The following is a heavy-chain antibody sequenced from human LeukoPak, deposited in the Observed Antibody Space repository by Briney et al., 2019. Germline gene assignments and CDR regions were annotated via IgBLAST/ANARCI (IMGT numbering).Heavy chain of an antibody. CDR1: GFTFSSYG. D-gene: IGHD6-13*01. Sequence: GGSLRLSCAASGFTFSSYGMHWVRQAPGKGLEWMGRIIPIFGTANYAQKFQGRVTITTDESTSTAYMELSSLRSEDTAVYYCARGPYSSSWYYFDYWGQGTLVTVSS. V-gene: IGHV1-69*05. CDR3: ARGPYSSSWYYFDY. J-gene: IGHJ4*02. CDR2: IIPIFGTA.